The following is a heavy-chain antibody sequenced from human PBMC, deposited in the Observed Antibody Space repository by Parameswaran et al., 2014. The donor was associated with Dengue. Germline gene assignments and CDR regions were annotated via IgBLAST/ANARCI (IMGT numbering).Heavy chain of an antibody. J-gene: IGHJ5*02. Sequence: SNARWIRQPPGKGLEWVSAISGSGGSTYYADSVKGRFTISRDNSKNTLYLQMNSLRAEDTAVYYCAKGRSVTTFWGNWFDPWGQGTLVTVSS. CDR2: ISGSGGST. CDR3: AKGRSVTTFWGNWFDP. V-gene: IGHV3-23*01. D-gene: IGHD4-11*01. CDR1: SNA.